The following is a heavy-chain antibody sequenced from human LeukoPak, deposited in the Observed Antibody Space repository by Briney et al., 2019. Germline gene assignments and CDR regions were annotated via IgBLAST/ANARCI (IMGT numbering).Heavy chain of an antibody. D-gene: IGHD1-14*01. CDR2: INHSGST. Sequence: PSETLSLTCAVYGGSFSGYYWSWIRQPPGKGLEWIGEINHSGSTNYNPSLKSRVTISVDTSENQFSLKLSSVTAADTAVYYCARGPRAVNHYYYYGMDVWGQGTTVTVSS. CDR3: ARGPRAVNHYYYYGMDV. V-gene: IGHV4-34*01. J-gene: IGHJ6*02. CDR1: GGSFSGYY.